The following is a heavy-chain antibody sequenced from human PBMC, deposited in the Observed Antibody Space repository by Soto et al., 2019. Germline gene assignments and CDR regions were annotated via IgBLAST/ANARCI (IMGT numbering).Heavy chain of an antibody. J-gene: IGHJ5*02. D-gene: IGHD6-13*01. Sequence: SETLSLTCTVSGGSISSSSYYWGWIRQPPGKGLEWIGSIYYSGSTYYNPSLKSRVTISVDTSKNQFSLKLSSVTAADTAVYYCARQYKGAKGIAAAGTIESWFDPWGQGTLVTVSS. CDR3: ARQYKGAKGIAAAGTIESWFDP. V-gene: IGHV4-39*01. CDR2: IYYSGST. CDR1: GGSISSSSYY.